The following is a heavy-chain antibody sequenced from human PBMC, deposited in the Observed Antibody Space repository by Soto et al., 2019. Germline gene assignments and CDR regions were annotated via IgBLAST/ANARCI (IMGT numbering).Heavy chain of an antibody. CDR1: GGSISSYY. CDR2: IYYSGST. J-gene: IGHJ5*02. V-gene: IGHV4-59*08. CDR3: ARHPTGALLWFGEFSNWFDP. D-gene: IGHD3-10*01. Sequence: SETLSLTCTVSGGSISSYYWSWIRQPPGKGLEWIGYIYYSGSTNYNPSLKSRVTISVDTSKNQFSLKLSSVTAADTAVYYCARHPTGALLWFGEFSNWFDPWGQGTLVTVSS.